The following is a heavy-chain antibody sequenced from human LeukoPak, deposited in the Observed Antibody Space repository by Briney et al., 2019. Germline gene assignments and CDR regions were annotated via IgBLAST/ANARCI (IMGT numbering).Heavy chain of an antibody. CDR1: GFTFSSNA. J-gene: IGHJ3*01. D-gene: IGHD3-10*01. Sequence: GGSLRLSCSASGFTFSSNAMHWVRQAPGKGLEYVSGISINGGSIYYTDSLKGRFTISRDNSKNTLSLQMSSLRVEDTAVYYCVKGGEFPGSGAFGVWGRGTIVTVSS. CDR2: ISINGGSI. CDR3: VKGGEFPGSGAFGV. V-gene: IGHV3-64D*06.